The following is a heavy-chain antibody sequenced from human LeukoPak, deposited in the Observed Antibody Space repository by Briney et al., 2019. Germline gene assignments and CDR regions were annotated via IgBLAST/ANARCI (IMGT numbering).Heavy chain of an antibody. CDR2: ISGSGDHT. CDR1: GFTFSNYG. Sequence: GGSLRLSCAASGFTFSNYGMSWVRQAPGKGLEWISVISGSGDHTYYADSVRGRFTISRDNFKNTLYLQMNSLRTEDTAVYYCANGAAAGAPTIGDYWGQGTLVTVSS. J-gene: IGHJ4*02. D-gene: IGHD6-13*01. V-gene: IGHV3-23*01. CDR3: ANGAAAGAPTIGDY.